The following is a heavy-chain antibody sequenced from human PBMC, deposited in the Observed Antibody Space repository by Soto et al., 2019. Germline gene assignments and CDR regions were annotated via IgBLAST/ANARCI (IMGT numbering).Heavy chain of an antibody. CDR2: IIPILGIA. J-gene: IGHJ6*03. Sequence: ASVKVSCKASGGTFSSYTISWVRQAPGQGLEWMGRIIPILGIANYAQKFQGRVTITADKSTSTAYMELSSLRSEDTAVYYCAREVDPGPTVTTSAVGYYYYYMDVWGKGTTVTVSS. CDR3: AREVDPGPTVTTSAVGYYYYYMDV. V-gene: IGHV1-69*04. CDR1: GGTFSSYT. D-gene: IGHD4-17*01.